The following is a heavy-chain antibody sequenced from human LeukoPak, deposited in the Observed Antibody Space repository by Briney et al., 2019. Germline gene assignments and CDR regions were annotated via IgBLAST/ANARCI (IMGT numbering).Heavy chain of an antibody. J-gene: IGHJ4*02. CDR1: GFTFSNYD. CDR2: MNPDSGDT. Sequence: ASVKVSCKASGFTFSNYDINWVRQATGQGLEWMGWMNPDSGDTGYAQKFQGRVIMTRDTSINTAYIELSSLRSEDTAVYYCARYSSPGYYFDYWGQGTLVTVSS. CDR3: ARYSSPGYYFDY. V-gene: IGHV1-8*01. D-gene: IGHD6-13*01.